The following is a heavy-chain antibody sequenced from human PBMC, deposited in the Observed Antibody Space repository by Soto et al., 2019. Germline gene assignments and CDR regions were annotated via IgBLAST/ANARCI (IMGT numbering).Heavy chain of an antibody. CDR2: ISYDGSNK. CDR3: AKDSSSWSPTWVFDY. Sequence: QVQLVESGGGVVQPGRSLRLSCAASGFTFSSYGMHWVRQAPGKGLEWVAVISYDGSNKYYADSVKGRFTISRDNSKNTLYLQMNSLRAEDTAVYYCAKDSSSWSPTWVFDYWGQGTLVTVSS. D-gene: IGHD6-13*01. CDR1: GFTFSSYG. V-gene: IGHV3-30*18. J-gene: IGHJ4*02.